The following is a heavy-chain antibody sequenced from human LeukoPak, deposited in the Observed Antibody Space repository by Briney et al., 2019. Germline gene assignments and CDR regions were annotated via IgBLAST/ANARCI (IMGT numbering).Heavy chain of an antibody. J-gene: IGHJ4*02. Sequence: SETLSLTCAVSGGSITSYYWTWIRQSPRKGLQWIGYIYYSGGTNYNPSLKSRVTISVDTSKNQFSLKLSSVTAADTAVYYCARVTGYMIEDYFDYWGQGTLVTVSS. CDR2: IYYSGGT. CDR3: ARVTGYMIEDYFDY. V-gene: IGHV4-59*01. CDR1: GGSITSYY. D-gene: IGHD3-22*01.